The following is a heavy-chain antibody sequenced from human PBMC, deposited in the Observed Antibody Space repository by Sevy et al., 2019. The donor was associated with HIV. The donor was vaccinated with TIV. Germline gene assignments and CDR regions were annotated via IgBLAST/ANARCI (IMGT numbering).Heavy chain of an antibody. CDR3: ARADYYGSGSSYYYYGMDV. CDR2: TYYRSKWYN. J-gene: IGHJ6*02. V-gene: IGHV6-1*01. CDR1: GDSVSSNSAA. Sequence: SQTLSLTCAISGDSVSSNSAAWNWIRQSPSRGLEWLGRTYYRSKWYNDYAVSVKSRITINPDTSKNQFSLQLNSVTPEETAVYYCARADYYGSGSSYYYYGMDVWGQGTTVTVSS. D-gene: IGHD3-10*01.